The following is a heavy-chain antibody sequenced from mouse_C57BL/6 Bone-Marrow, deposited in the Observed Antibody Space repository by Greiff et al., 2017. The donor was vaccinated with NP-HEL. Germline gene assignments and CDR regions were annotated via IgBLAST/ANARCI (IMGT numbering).Heavy chain of an antibody. CDR3: ERITLYYYVGWYFDV. V-gene: IGHV1-22*01. J-gene: IGHJ1*03. D-gene: IGHD1-1*01. Sequence: VQLQQSGPELVKPGASVKMSCKASGYTFTDYNMHWVKQSHGKSLEWIGYINPNNGGTSYNQKFKGKATLTVNKSSSTAYMELRSLTSEESAVYYCERITLYYYVGWYFDVGGTGTTVTVPS. CDR2: INPNNGGT. CDR1: GYTFTDYN.